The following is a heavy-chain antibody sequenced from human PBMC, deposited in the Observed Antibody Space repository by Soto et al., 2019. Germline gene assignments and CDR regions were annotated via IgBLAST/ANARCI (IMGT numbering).Heavy chain of an antibody. J-gene: IGHJ3*02. Sequence: ASVKVSCKASGYTFTSYYMHWVRQAPGQGLEWMGIINPSVGSTSYAQKFQGRVTMTRDTSTSTVYMELSSLRFEDTAVYYCARATPQPPAFDIWGQGTMVTVSS. V-gene: IGHV1-46*03. CDR2: INPSVGST. CDR1: GYTFTSYY. CDR3: ARATPQPPAFDI.